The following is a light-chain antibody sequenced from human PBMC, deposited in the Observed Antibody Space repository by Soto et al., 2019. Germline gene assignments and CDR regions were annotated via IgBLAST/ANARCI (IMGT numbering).Light chain of an antibody. V-gene: IGKV3-15*01. CDR3: QQGHNWPLT. J-gene: IGKJ2*01. CDR1: QSISSE. CDR2: GAS. Sequence: EIVMTQSPATLSVSPGERATLSCRASQSISSELAWYQQKPGQPPRLLIYGASTRATGVPARVTGSGSGSDFTLTIGVLQSEDFAVYYCQQGHNWPLTFGQGTRLEI.